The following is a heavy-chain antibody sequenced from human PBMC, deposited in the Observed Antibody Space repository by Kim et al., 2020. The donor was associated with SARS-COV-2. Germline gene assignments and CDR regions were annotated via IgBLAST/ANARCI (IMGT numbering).Heavy chain of an antibody. V-gene: IGHV1-69*02. D-gene: IGHD3-10*01. CDR1: GETFSSYN. CDR3: ARPAGRFGDSLDY. CDR2: IIPMVGNA. Sequence: SVKVSCKVFGETFSSYNINWVRQAPGQGLEWMGRIIPMVGNADYAQKFQGRVTITADRSTSTAYMDVSSLRSEDTAVYYCARPAGRFGDSLDYWGQGTLVTVSS. J-gene: IGHJ4*02.